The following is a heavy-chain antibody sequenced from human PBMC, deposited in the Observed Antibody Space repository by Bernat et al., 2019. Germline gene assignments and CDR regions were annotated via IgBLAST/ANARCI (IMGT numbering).Heavy chain of an antibody. V-gene: IGHV4-59*13. CDR3: ASVPLVCSDGTCYYYVDV. CDR1: RASLSDYY. D-gene: IGHD2-15*01. CDR2: MHYSGTT. J-gene: IGHJ6*03. Sequence: QVHLQESGPGLVRPSETLSLTCTVSRASLSDYYWSWIRQPRGKGLEWIASMHYSGTTDYNPSLKSRVTISVDTSKNQFSLKLSPVTPADTAVYFCASVPLVCSDGTCYYYVDVWGKGTTVTVSS.